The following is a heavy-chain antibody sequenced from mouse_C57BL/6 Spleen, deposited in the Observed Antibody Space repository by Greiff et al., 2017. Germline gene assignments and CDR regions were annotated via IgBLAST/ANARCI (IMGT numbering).Heavy chain of an antibody. Sequence: QVQLKQPGAELVMPGASVKLSCKASGYTFTSYWMHWVKQRPGQGLEWIGEIDPSDSYTNYNPKFQGKSTLTVDKSSSTAYMQLSSLTSEDSAVYYCARRGYYGSSGFDYWGQVTTLTVSS. J-gene: IGHJ2*01. D-gene: IGHD1-1*01. CDR1: GYTFTSYW. V-gene: IGHV1-69*01. CDR2: IDPSDSYT. CDR3: ARRGYYGSSGFDY.